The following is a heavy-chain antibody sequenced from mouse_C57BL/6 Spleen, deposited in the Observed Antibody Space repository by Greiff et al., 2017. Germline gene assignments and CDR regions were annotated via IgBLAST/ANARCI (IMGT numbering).Heavy chain of an antibody. V-gene: IGHV1-15*01. D-gene: IGHD1-1*02. J-gene: IGHJ2*01. Sequence: QVQLKQSGAELVRPGASVTLSCKASGYTFTDYEMHWVKQTPVHGLEWIGAIDPETGGTAYNQKFKGKAILTADKSSSTAYMELRSLTSEDSAVYYCTREGGYFYYGGQGTTLTVSS. CDR3: TREGGYFYY. CDR2: IDPETGGT. CDR1: GYTFTDYE.